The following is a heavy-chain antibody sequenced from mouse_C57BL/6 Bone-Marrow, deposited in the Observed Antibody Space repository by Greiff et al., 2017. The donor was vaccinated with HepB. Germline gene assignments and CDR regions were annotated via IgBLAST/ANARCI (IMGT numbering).Heavy chain of an antibody. CDR3: ASPPEFMTTVVATDY. Sequence: QVQLQQSDAELVKPRASVKISCKVSGYTFTDHTIHWMKQRPEQGLEWIGYIYPRDGSTKYNEKFKGKATLTADKYSSTAYMQLNSLTSEDSAVYFCASPPEFMTTVVATDYWGQGTTLTVSS. D-gene: IGHD1-1*01. CDR1: GYTFTDHT. V-gene: IGHV1-78*01. J-gene: IGHJ2*01. CDR2: IYPRDGST.